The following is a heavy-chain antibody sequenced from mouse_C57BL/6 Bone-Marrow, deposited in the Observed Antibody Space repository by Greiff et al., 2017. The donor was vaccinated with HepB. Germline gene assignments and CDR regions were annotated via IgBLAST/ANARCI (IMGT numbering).Heavy chain of an antibody. CDR1: GYTFTSYW. D-gene: IGHD2-3*01. V-gene: IGHV1-64*01. CDR2: IHPNSGST. J-gene: IGHJ1*03. Sequence: VQLQQPGAELVKPGASVKLSCKASGYTFTSYWMHWVKQRPGQGLEWIGMIHPNSGSTNYNEKFKSKATLTVDKSSSTAYMQLSSLTSEDSAVYYCARLGLLRYFDVWGTGTTVTVSS. CDR3: ARLGLLRYFDV.